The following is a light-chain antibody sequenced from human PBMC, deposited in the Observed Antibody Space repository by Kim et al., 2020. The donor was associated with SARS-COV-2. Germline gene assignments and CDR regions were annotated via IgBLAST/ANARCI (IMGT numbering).Light chain of an antibody. V-gene: IGLV2-14*01. CDR2: EVD. J-gene: IGLJ1*01. CDR3: SSYIRGSTNYV. Sequence: QSALTQPASVSGSPGQSNTISCTGTSSDVGGYKYVSWYQQHPGKAPKLVIYEVDNRPSGVSIRFSGSKSGNTASLTISGLQAEDEADYYCSSYIRGSTNYVFGTGTKVTVL. CDR1: SSDVGGYKY.